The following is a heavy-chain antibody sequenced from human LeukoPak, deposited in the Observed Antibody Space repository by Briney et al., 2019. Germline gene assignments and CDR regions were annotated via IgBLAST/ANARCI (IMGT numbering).Heavy chain of an antibody. V-gene: IGHV3-23*01. D-gene: IGHD2/OR15-2a*01. J-gene: IGHJ3*02. CDR2: ISGSGGST. CDR3: TTVDEETSMAPIQGAFDI. CDR1: GFTFSSYA. Sequence: GGSLRLSCAASGFTFSSYAMSWVRQAPGKGLEWVSAISGSGGSTYYADSVKGRFTISRDNSKNTLYLQMNSLRAEDTAVYYCTTVDEETSMAPIQGAFDIWAQGTMVTVSS.